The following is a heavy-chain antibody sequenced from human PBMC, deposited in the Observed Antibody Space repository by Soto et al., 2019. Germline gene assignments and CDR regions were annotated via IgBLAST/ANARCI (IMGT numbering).Heavy chain of an antibody. V-gene: IGHV1-18*01. Sequence: ASVKVSCKASGYTFTSYGISWVRQAPGQGLEWMGWISAYNGNTNYAQKLQGRVTMTTDTSTSTAYMELRSLRSDDTAVYYCARDLDSSSWYGTDYWGRGTLVTVSS. J-gene: IGHJ4*02. CDR1: GYTFTSYG. CDR2: ISAYNGNT. D-gene: IGHD6-13*01. CDR3: ARDLDSSSWYGTDY.